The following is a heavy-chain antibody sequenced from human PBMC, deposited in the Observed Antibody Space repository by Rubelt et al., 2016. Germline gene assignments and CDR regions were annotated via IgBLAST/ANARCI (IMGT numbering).Heavy chain of an antibody. CDR1: GGSISDYY. J-gene: IGHJ4*02. D-gene: IGHD6-19*01. CDR3: ARHTSSSSGWYRDFFDY. Sequence: QVQLQESGPGLVKPSETLSLTCTVSGGSISDYYWSWMRQPPGRGLEWIGYMYYSGSTYYSPSLKSRVTISVDTSKNHFTRRLGAGTAADTAVYYCARHTSSSSGWYRDFFDYWGQGTLVTVSS. V-gene: IGHV4-59*08. CDR2: MYYSGST.